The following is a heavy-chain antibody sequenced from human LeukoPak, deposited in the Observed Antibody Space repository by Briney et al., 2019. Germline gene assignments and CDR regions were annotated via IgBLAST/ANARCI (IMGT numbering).Heavy chain of an antibody. CDR2: IYSGGST. V-gene: IGHV3-53*01. CDR1: GFTVSSNY. Sequence: GGSLRLSCAASGFTVSSNYMSWVRQAPGKGLEWVSVIYSGGSTYYADSVKGRFIISRDNSKNTLYLQMNSLRAEDTAVYYCASEYCSGGSCYFDYWGQGTPVTVSS. CDR3: ASEYCSGGSCYFDY. J-gene: IGHJ4*02. D-gene: IGHD2-15*01.